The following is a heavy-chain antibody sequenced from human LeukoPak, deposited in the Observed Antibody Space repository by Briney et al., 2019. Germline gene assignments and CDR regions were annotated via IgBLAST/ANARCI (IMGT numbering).Heavy chain of an antibody. J-gene: IGHJ3*02. CDR1: GYTFTSYG. D-gene: IGHD5-24*01. V-gene: IGHV1-18*01. CDR2: ISAYNGNT. Sequence: ASVKVSCKASGYTFTSYGISWVRQAPGQGLEWMGWISAYNGNTNYAQKFQGRVTMTRDTSISTAYMELSRLRSDDTAVYYCARGLQENLAWLKAFSAFDIWGQGTMVAVSS. CDR3: ARGLQENLAWLKAFSAFDI.